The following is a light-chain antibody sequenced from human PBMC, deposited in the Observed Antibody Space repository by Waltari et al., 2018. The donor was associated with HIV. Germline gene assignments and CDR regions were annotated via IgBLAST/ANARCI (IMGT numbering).Light chain of an antibody. V-gene: IGKV1D-8*01. CDR3: QQYQTLPRT. Sequence: VIWMTQSPPSLSASTGDRVTISCRASQDISTYLAWYQQKPGKAPELLVYAASTLQSGVPSRFNGSGSGTDFTLSIRCLQSDDFATYYCQQYQTLPRTFGQGTKVEI. CDR2: AAS. CDR1: QDISTY. J-gene: IGKJ1*01.